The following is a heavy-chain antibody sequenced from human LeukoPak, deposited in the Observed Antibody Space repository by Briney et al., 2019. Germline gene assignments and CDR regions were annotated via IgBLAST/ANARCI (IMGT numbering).Heavy chain of an antibody. J-gene: IGHJ3*02. CDR2: IYYSGST. CDR1: GGSISSSSYY. Sequence: SETLSLTCTVSGGSISSSSYYWGWIRQPPGKGLEWIGSIYYSGSTYYNPSLKSRVTISVDTSKNQFSLKLSSVTAADTAVYYCAIPIIGYCSGGSCYSDAFDIWGQGTMVTVSS. V-gene: IGHV4-39*07. D-gene: IGHD2-15*01. CDR3: AIPIIGYCSGGSCYSDAFDI.